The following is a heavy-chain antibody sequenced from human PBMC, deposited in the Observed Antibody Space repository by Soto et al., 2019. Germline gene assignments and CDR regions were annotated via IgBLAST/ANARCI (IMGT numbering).Heavy chain of an antibody. CDR2: IYYSGST. J-gene: IGHJ6*02. CDR1: GGSISSYY. Sequence: TLSLTCTVSGGSISSYYWSWIRQPPGKGLEWIGYIYYSGSTNYSPSLKSRVTISVDTSRNQFSLKLSSVTAADTAVYYCAMGYYYYGMDVWGQGTAVTVSS. V-gene: IGHV4-59*01. D-gene: IGHD1-26*01. CDR3: AMGYYYYGMDV.